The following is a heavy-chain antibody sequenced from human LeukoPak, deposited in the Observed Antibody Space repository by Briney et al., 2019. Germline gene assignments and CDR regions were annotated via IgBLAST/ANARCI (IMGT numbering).Heavy chain of an antibody. V-gene: IGHV4-61*01. CDR1: GGSVNSGSYY. J-gene: IGHJ4*02. Sequence: SETLSLTCTVSGGSVNSGSYYWSWIRQPPGKGLEWIGYIYYSGSTNYNPSLKSRVTISVDTSKNQFSLKLSSVTAADTAVYYCAGSGYYPTPDYWGQGTLVTVSS. CDR3: AGSGYYPTPDY. D-gene: IGHD3-22*01. CDR2: IYYSGST.